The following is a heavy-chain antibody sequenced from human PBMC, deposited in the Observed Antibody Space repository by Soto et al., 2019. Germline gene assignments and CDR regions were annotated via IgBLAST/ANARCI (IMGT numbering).Heavy chain of an antibody. CDR1: GFTFSSYS. V-gene: IGHV3-48*02. Sequence: EVQLVEPGGGLVQPGGSLRLSCAASGFTFSSYSMNWVRQAPGKGLEWVSYISSSSSTIYYADSVKGRFTISRDNAKNSLYLQMNSLRDEDTAVYYCFGYSYGRFDYWGQGTLVTVSS. CDR2: ISSSSSTI. CDR3: FGYSYGRFDY. J-gene: IGHJ4*02. D-gene: IGHD5-18*01.